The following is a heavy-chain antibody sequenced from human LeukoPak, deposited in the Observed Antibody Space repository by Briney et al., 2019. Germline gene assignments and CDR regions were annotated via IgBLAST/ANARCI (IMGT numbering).Heavy chain of an antibody. D-gene: IGHD5-18*01. CDR3: ASTRVGYSYGYPSWDY. V-gene: IGHV3-21*01. CDR2: ISSSSSYI. Sequence: GGSLRLSCAASGFTFSSYWMSWVRQAPGKGLEWVSSISSSSSYIYYADSVKGRFTISRDNAKNSLYLQMNSLRAEDTAVYYCASTRVGYSYGYPSWDYWGQGTLVTVSS. J-gene: IGHJ4*02. CDR1: GFTFSSYW.